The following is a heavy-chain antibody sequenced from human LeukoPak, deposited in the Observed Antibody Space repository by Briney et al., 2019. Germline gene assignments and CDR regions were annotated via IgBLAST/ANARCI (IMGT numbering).Heavy chain of an antibody. CDR2: IYPSGST. CDR3: ASRRYCSSTSCSRYYYGMDV. V-gene: IGHV4-30-2*01. Sequence: SETLSLTCAVSGGSISSGGYSWSWIRQPPGKGLEWIGYIYPSGSTYYNPSLKSRVTISVDRSKNQFSLKLSSVTAADTAVYYCASRRYCSSTSCSRYYYGMDVWGQGTTVTVSS. J-gene: IGHJ6*01. D-gene: IGHD2-2*01. CDR1: GGSISSGGYS.